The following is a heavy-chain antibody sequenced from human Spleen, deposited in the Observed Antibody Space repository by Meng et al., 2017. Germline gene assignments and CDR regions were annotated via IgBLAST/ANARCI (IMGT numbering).Heavy chain of an antibody. V-gene: IGHV4-31*03. CDR1: GGSMTSGGYY. J-gene: IGHJ4*02. D-gene: IGHD1-26*01. Sequence: GPLPGPGPGLVKPSPTLSLTCTVSGGSMTSGGYYWSWIRQHPGKGLEWIGYIYYSGNTYYNPSLKSRVTISVDTSKNQFSLKVSSVTAADTAVYYCARESGSYRVDYWGQGTLVTVSS. CDR2: IYYSGNT. CDR3: ARESGSYRVDY.